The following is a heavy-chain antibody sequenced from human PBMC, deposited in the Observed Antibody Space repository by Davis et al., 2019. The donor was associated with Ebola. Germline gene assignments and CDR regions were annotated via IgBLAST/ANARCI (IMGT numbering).Heavy chain of an antibody. D-gene: IGHD1-7*01. CDR1: GYTFSSFW. V-gene: IGHV3-21*01. CDR2: ISSNSRAT. J-gene: IGHJ6*02. Sequence: GESLKISCKGSGYTFSSFWMNWVRQAPGKGLEWVSSISSNSRATYYADSLKGRFTISRDNAKSSLYLQMNSLRDEDTGVYFCARDNYISAFYYYYFMDVWGQGTTVTVSS. CDR3: ARDNYISAFYYYYFMDV.